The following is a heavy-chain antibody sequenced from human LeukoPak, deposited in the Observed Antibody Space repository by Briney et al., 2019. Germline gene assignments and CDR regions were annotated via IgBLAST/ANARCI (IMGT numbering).Heavy chain of an antibody. D-gene: IGHD6-19*01. CDR2: IYYSGST. CDR3: ATWGIAVAGTFDY. J-gene: IGHJ4*02. CDR1: GVSISSSY. Sequence: SQTLSLTCTVSGVSISSSYCSWIRQPPGKGLEWVGDIYYSGSTNYNPSFKSRVAISVDTSKNQFSLKLSSVTAADTAVYYCATWGIAVAGTFDYWGQGTLVTVST. V-gene: IGHV4-59*08.